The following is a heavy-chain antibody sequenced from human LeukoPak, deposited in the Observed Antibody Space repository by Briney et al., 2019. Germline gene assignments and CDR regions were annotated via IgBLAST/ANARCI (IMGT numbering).Heavy chain of an antibody. V-gene: IGHV3-13*05. D-gene: IGHD6-19*01. Sequence: QSGGSLRLSCAASGFTFSSYDIHWVRQAAGEGLEWVSAIGSGGDPLYAGSVKGRFTISRENAKNSLYLQMNSLRAGDTAVYYCARGTSSGFDYWGQGTLVTVSS. CDR3: ARGTSSGFDY. CDR2: IGSGGDP. J-gene: IGHJ4*02. CDR1: GFTFSSYD.